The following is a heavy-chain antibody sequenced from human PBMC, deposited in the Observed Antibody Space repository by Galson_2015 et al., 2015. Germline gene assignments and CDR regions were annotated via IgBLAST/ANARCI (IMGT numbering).Heavy chain of an antibody. CDR1: GYTFTGYS. CDR3: ARGGSVAAAGTQAPDY. CDR2: INPNSGGT. D-gene: IGHD6-13*01. J-gene: IGHJ4*02. V-gene: IGHV1-2*04. Sequence: SCKASGYTFTGYSMHWVRQAPGHGLEWMGWINPNSGGTNYAQKFQGWVTMTRDTSISTAYMELSRLRSDDTAVYYCARGGSVAAAGTQAPDYWGQGTLVTVSS.